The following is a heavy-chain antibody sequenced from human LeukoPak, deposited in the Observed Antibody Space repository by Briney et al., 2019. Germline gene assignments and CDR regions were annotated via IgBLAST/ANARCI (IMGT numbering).Heavy chain of an antibody. CDR3: ARASFDYYDSSGPFDY. Sequence: PGGSLRLSCAASGFTFSSYAMSWVRQAPGKGLEWVSAISGSGGSTYYADSVKGRFTIFRDNSKNTLYLQMNSLRAEDTAVYYCARASFDYYDSSGPFDYWGQGTLVTVSS. CDR2: ISGSGGST. J-gene: IGHJ4*02. CDR1: GFTFSSYA. V-gene: IGHV3-23*01. D-gene: IGHD3-22*01.